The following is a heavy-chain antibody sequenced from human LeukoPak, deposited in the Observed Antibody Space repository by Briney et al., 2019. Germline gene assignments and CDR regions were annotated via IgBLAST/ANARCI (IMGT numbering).Heavy chain of an antibody. V-gene: IGHV4-34*01. CDR2: INHSGST. J-gene: IGHJ4*02. CDR3: ARVFGSGSLGGD. D-gene: IGHD3-22*01. Sequence: SETLSLTCTVSGGSITSYYRSWIRQPPGKGLEWIGEINHSGSTNYNPSLKSRVTISVDTSKNQFSLKLSSVTAADTAVYYCARVFGSGSLGGDWGQGTLVTVSS. CDR1: GGSITSYY.